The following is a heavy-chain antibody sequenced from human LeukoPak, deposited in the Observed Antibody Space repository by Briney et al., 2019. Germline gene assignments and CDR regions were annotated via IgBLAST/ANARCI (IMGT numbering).Heavy chain of an antibody. CDR1: GFTFSSYA. J-gene: IGHJ4*02. D-gene: IGHD2-2*01. Sequence: GRSLRLSCAASGFTFSSYAMHWVRQAPGKGLEWVAVISYDGSNKYYADSVKGRFTISRDNSKNTLYLQMNSLRAEDTAVYYCARDHQLRQYYFDYWGQGPLVTVPS. CDR2: ISYDGSNK. CDR3: ARDHQLRQYYFDY. V-gene: IGHV3-30*04.